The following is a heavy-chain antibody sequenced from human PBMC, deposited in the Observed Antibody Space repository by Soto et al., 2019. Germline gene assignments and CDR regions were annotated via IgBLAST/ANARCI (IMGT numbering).Heavy chain of an antibody. CDR3: ARHPSDFWFDP. CDR1: GGSISSSSYF. J-gene: IGHJ5*02. Sequence: QQQLQESGPGLVKPSETLSLTCTVSGGSISSSSYFWGWIRQPPGKGLEWIGSIYYSGSTYYNPSLKSRVTVSVDTSKNQFSLMLSSVTAADTAVYYCARHPSDFWFDPWGQGTLVTVSS. CDR2: IYYSGST. D-gene: IGHD2-21*02. V-gene: IGHV4-39*01.